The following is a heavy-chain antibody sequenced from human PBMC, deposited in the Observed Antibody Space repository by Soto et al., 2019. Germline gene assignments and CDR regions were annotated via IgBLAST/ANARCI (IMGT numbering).Heavy chain of an antibody. CDR2: MNPDTGNT. D-gene: IGHD6-19*01. V-gene: IGHV1-8*01. CDR3: ARALGYSSTSRLDL. J-gene: IGHJ4*02. Sequence: VQLVQSGAEVGKPGASVKVSCKASGYTFTTYDFNWVRQAPGHRLEWMGWMNPDTGNTGYAQKFQGRVTMTRDTSISTAFMALSGLTAEDTAVYYCARALGYSSTSRLDLWGQGTLVTVSS. CDR1: GYTFTTYD.